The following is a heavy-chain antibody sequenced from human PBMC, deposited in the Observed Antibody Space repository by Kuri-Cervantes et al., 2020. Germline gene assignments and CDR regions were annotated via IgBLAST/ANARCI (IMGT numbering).Heavy chain of an antibody. D-gene: IGHD4-11*01. J-gene: IGHJ6*02. CDR1: GFTFSSYA. Sequence: GESLKISCAASGFTFSSYAVHWVRQAPGKGLEWVAVMSYDGNNKYFADSVKGRFTISRDNSKDTLYLQMNSLRAEDTAVYYCARAYSPDVWGQGTTVTVSS. CDR2: MSYDGNNK. V-gene: IGHV3-30-3*01. CDR3: ARAYSPDV.